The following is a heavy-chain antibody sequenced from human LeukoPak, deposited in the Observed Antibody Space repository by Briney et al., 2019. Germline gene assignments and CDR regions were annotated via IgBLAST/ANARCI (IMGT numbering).Heavy chain of an antibody. CDR3: ARYCSSTSCPTYYYYGMDV. Sequence: GGSLRLSCAASGFTFSSYSMNWVRQAPGKGLGWVSSISSSSSYIYYADSVKGRFTISRDNAKNSLYLQMNSLRAEDTAVYYCARYCSSTSCPTYYYYGMDVWGQGTTVTVSS. V-gene: IGHV3-21*01. J-gene: IGHJ6*02. CDR1: GFTFSSYS. D-gene: IGHD2-2*01. CDR2: ISSSSSYI.